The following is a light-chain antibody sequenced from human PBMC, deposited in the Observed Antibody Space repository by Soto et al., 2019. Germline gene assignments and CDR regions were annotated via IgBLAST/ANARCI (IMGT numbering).Light chain of an antibody. Sequence: DIQMTQSPSSLSASVGDRVTITCRASQSITTYLNWYQQKPGRAPKVLIFGGSTLQSGVPARFSGSGSGTDFTLTISSLQPEDVAIYHCQQNFITPGTFGQGTKVEIK. CDR3: QQNFITPGT. V-gene: IGKV1-39*01. CDR2: GGS. CDR1: QSITTY. J-gene: IGKJ1*01.